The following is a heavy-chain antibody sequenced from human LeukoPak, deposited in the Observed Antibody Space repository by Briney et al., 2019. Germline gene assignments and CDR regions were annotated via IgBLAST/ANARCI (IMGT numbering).Heavy chain of an antibody. Sequence: GGSLRLSCAASGFTVSSNYMSWVRQPPGKGLEWVSVIYSGGTTFYADSVKGRFTISRDNSKNTLYLQMNSLRADNTAVYYCAKLKGWYGEGYFDYWGQGTVVTVSS. CDR3: AKLKGWYGEGYFDY. J-gene: IGHJ4*02. CDR2: IYSGGTT. V-gene: IGHV3-53*01. D-gene: IGHD3-10*01. CDR1: GFTVSSNY.